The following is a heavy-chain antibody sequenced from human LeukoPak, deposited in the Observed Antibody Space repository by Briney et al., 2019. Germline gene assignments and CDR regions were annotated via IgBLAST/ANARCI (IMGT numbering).Heavy chain of an antibody. CDR2: INHSGST. Sequence: SETLSLTCAVYGGSFSGYYWSWIRKPPGKGLKWIGEINHSGSTNYNPSLKSRVTISVDTSKNQFSLKLSSVTAADTAVYYCARGRGYYDSSGPRYYYYYMDVWGKGTTVTVSS. J-gene: IGHJ6*03. CDR3: ARGRGYYDSSGPRYYYYYMDV. V-gene: IGHV4-34*01. D-gene: IGHD3-22*01. CDR1: GGSFSGYY.